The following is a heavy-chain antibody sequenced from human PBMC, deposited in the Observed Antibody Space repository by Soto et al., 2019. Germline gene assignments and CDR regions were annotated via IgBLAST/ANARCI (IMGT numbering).Heavy chain of an antibody. CDR3: AKDISQSAVRGVITGRYYYYGMDV. CDR2: ISWDGGST. V-gene: IGHV3-43D*03. CDR1: GFTFDDYA. Sequence: GGSLRLSCAASGFTFDDYAMHWVRQAPGKGLEWVSLISWDGGSTYYADSVKGRFTISRDNSKNSLYLQMNSLRAEDTALYYCAKDISQSAVRGVITGRYYYYGMDVWGQGTTVTVSS. D-gene: IGHD3-10*01. J-gene: IGHJ6*02.